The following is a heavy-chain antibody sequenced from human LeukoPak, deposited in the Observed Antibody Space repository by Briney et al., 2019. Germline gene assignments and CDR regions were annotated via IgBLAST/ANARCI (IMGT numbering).Heavy chain of an antibody. Sequence: SETLSLTCTVSGGSISSSSYYWGWIRQPPGKGLEWIGSIYHSGSTYYNSSLKSRVTISLDTSQNQFSLKLSSVTAADTAVYYCARGGYEVVVVAADNNWFDPWGQGTLVTVSS. D-gene: IGHD2-15*01. J-gene: IGHJ5*02. CDR3: ARGGYEVVVVAADNNWFDP. V-gene: IGHV4-39*07. CDR1: GGSISSSSYY. CDR2: IYHSGST.